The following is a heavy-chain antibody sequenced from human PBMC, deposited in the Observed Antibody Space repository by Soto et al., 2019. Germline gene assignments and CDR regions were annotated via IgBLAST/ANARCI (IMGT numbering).Heavy chain of an antibody. CDR1: GGTFSSYT. D-gene: IGHD2-15*01. V-gene: IGHV1-69*04. Sequence: GASVKVSCKASGGTFSSYTISWVRQAPGQGLEWMGRIIPILGIANYAQKFQGRVTITADKSTSTAYMELSSLRSEDTAVYYCARDVECSGGSCYGGNWFDPWGQGTLVPVAS. J-gene: IGHJ5*02. CDR3: ARDVECSGGSCYGGNWFDP. CDR2: IIPILGIA.